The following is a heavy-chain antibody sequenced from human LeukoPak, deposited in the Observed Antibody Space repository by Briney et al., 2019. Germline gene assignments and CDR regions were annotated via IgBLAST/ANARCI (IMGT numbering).Heavy chain of an antibody. CDR3: AKVVGCSSTSCYTDYYYYGMDV. CDR2: ISASGGST. CDR1: GFTFSSSA. D-gene: IGHD2-2*02. Sequence: GGSLRLSCAASGFTFSSSAMSWVRQVPGKGLEWVSGISASGGSTYYADSVRGRFTISRDNSKNTLYLQMNSLRAEDTAVYYCAKVVGCSSTSCYTDYYYYGMDVWGQGTTVTVSS. J-gene: IGHJ6*02. V-gene: IGHV3-23*01.